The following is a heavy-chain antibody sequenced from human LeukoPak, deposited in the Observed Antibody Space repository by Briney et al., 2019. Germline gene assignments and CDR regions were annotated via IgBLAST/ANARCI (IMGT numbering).Heavy chain of an antibody. D-gene: IGHD5-12*01. Sequence: GGSLRLPCGASEFSFGSNYMTWVRKAPGKGREWVSFIYSGGSTYYADSGEGRVPLLQGNSKNTLYLQINSLRAEDTAVYYCARGPSGYHNTGGQGTLVTVSS. V-gene: IGHV3-66*01. CDR3: ARGPSGYHNT. J-gene: IGHJ4*02. CDR1: EFSFGSNY. CDR2: IYSGGST.